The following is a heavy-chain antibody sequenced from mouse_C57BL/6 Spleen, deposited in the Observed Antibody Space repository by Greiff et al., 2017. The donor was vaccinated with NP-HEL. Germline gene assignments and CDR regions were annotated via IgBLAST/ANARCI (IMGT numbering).Heavy chain of an antibody. D-gene: IGHD1-1*01. Sequence: EVKLEESGGGLVKPGGSLKLSCAASGFTFSSYAMSWVRQTPEKRLEWVATISDGGSYTYYPDNVKGRFTISRDNAKNNLYLQMSHLKSEDTAMYYCAGDYYGTFDYWGQGTTLTVSS. V-gene: IGHV5-4*03. CDR2: ISDGGSYT. CDR3: AGDYYGTFDY. CDR1: GFTFSSYA. J-gene: IGHJ2*01.